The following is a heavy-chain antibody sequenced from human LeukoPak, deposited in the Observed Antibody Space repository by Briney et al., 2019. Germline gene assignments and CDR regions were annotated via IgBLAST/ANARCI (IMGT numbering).Heavy chain of an antibody. CDR1: GFTFSDYW. Sequence: GGSLRLSCTASGFTFSDYWMTWVRQAPGKWPEWVANIKQDGSQRYYVDSVRGGFTISRDNAKNSLFLQMNGLRAEDTAVYYCARRGGSSSRRSPIDYWGQGTLVTVSS. CDR3: ARRGGSSSRRSPIDY. J-gene: IGHJ4*02. V-gene: IGHV3-7*01. CDR2: IKQDGSQR. D-gene: IGHD6-6*01.